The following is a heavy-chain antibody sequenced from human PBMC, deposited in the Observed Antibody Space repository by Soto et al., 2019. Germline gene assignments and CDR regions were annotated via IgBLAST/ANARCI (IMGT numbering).Heavy chain of an antibody. CDR2: IFWDDEK. D-gene: IGHD3-3*01. Sequence: QITLNESGPTVVRPTETLTLTCRFSGFSLTTSGVGVGWIRQSPGKAPEWLALIFWDDEKRYSASLKSRLTITKDTSKNQVVLTVSDLDPTATATYYCANRVLRAVFGLVTTTAIYFDFWGQGTPVAVSS. V-gene: IGHV2-5*02. J-gene: IGHJ4*02. CDR3: ANRVLRAVFGLVTTTAIYFDF. CDR1: GFSLTTSGVG.